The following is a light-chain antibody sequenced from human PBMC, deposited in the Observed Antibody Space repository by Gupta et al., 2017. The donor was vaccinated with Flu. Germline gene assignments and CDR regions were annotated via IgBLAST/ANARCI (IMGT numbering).Light chain of an antibody. V-gene: IGLV1-51*02. Sequence: KDILSSAGGGSNIATNYVSWYQHLPGTAPKLLIFDDNNRPAGIPNRFSASKSGSSATLGITGLQTGDEADYYCGNWASRLNVVVFGGGTKLTVL. J-gene: IGLJ3*02. CDR1: GSNIATNY. CDR3: GNWASRLNVVV. CDR2: DDN.